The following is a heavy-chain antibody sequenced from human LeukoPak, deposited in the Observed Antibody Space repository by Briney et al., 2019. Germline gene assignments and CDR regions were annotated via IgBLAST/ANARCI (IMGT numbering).Heavy chain of an antibody. V-gene: IGHV3-23*01. Sequence: GGSLTLSCAASGFTFSNYAMSWVRQAPGKGLEWVSAISGSGGSTYYADSVKGRFTISRDNSKNTLYLQMNSLRAEDTAVYYCAKDSLYGDYAHAFDIWGQGTMVTVSS. CDR1: GFTFSNYA. D-gene: IGHD4-17*01. CDR2: ISGSGGST. J-gene: IGHJ3*02. CDR3: AKDSLYGDYAHAFDI.